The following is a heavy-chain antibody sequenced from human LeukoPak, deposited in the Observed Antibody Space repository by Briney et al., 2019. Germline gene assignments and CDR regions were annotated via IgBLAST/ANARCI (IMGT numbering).Heavy chain of an antibody. CDR1: GASISSYY. V-gene: IGHV4-59*01. CDR2: IYYSGST. Sequence: SETLSLTCTVSGASISSYYWSWIRQPPGKGLEWIGYIYYSGSTNYNPSLKSRVTISVDTSKNQFSLKLTSVTAADTAVYYCARNGGYYVYWGQGTLVTVSS. J-gene: IGHJ4*02. D-gene: IGHD3-22*01. CDR3: ARNGGYYVY.